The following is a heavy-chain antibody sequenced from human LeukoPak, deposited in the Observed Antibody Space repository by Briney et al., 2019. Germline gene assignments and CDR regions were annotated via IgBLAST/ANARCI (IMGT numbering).Heavy chain of an antibody. CDR2: ISSSSNYI. CDR3: ASGWYYYDSSGYSANVFDY. J-gene: IGHJ4*02. D-gene: IGHD3-22*01. CDR1: GFTFSSYS. V-gene: IGHV3-21*01. Sequence: PGGSLRLSCAASGFTFSSYSMNWVRQAPGKGLEWVSSISSSSNYIYYADSVKGRFTISRDNAKNSLYLQMNSLRAKDTAVYYCASGWYYYDSSGYSANVFDYWGQGTLVTVSS.